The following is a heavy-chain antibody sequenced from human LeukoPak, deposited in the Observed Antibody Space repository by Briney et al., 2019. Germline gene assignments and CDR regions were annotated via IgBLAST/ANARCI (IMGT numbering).Heavy chain of an antibody. V-gene: IGHV1-46*01. CDR2: INPSDGST. Sequence: ASVKVSCKASGYTFTSYYMHWVRQAPGQGLEWMGLINPSDGSTSYAQKFQGRVTMTRDMSTSTVYLELSSLRSEDTAVYYCAVMTTDYYYFDYWGQGTLATVSS. D-gene: IGHD4-17*01. CDR3: AVMTTDYYYFDY. J-gene: IGHJ4*02. CDR1: GYTFTSYY.